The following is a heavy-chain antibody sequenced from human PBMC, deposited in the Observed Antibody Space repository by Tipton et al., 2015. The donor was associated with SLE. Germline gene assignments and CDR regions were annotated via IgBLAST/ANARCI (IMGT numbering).Heavy chain of an antibody. CDR1: GGSVSTSY. J-gene: IGHJ4*02. D-gene: IGHD1-20*01. CDR3: AGAGSHNLVLDY. Sequence: TLSLTCTVSGGSVSTSYWSWIRQLPGKELEWVGYIHYGGSSDYNPSLKNRVSMSVDTSKNEVSLKVTSADAADTAVYYCAGAGSHNLVLDYWGQGALVTVSS. V-gene: IGHV4-59*02. CDR2: IHYGGSS.